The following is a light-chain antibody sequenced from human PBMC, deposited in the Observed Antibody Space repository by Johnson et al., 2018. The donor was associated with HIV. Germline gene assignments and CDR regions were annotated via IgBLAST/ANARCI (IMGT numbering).Light chain of an antibody. CDR3: GTWDSSLSYHYV. V-gene: IGLV1-51*01. Sequence: HSVLTQPPSVSAAPGQKVTISCSGSSSNIGNNYVSWYQQLPGTAPKLLIYANNKRPSGITDRFSGSKSGKSATLGIPGLHAGDEADYYCGTWDSSLSYHYVFGTGTKGTVL. J-gene: IGLJ1*01. CDR1: SSNIGNNY. CDR2: ANN.